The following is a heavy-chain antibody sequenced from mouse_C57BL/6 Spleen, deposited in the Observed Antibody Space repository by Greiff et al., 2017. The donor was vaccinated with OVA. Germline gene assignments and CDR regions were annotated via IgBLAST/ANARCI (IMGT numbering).Heavy chain of an antibody. CDR1: GYTSLSYW. V-gene: IGHV1-53*01. CDR3: AREAYGNWYFDV. J-gene: IGHJ1*03. CDR2: INPSNGGT. Sequence: QVQFQQLGTELVNPGAPVKLPSKVPGYTSLSYWWPWVKQRPGQGFAWMGNINPSNGGTNYNEKFKSKATLTVDKSSSTAYMQLSSLTSEDAAVYYCAREAYGNWYFDVWGTGTTVTVSS. D-gene: IGHD2-1*01.